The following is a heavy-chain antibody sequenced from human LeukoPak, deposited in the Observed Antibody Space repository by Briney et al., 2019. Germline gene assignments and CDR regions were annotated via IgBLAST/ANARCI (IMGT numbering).Heavy chain of an antibody. V-gene: IGHV4-34*01. Sequence: SESLSLTCAVYGGSFGIYYWSWIRQAPGKGLEWIGEINHSGSTNYNPSLKSRVTISVDMSKNQLSMKLSSVTAADTAVYYCAGPGAGDLDYWGQGTLVTVSS. D-gene: IGHD3-10*01. CDR1: GGSFGIYY. CDR2: INHSGST. J-gene: IGHJ4*02. CDR3: AGPGAGDLDY.